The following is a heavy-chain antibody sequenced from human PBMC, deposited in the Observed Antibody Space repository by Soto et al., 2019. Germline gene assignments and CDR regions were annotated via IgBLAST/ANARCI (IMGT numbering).Heavy chain of an antibody. CDR3: AKVGSSSGWYGAFDY. Sequence: PGGSLRLSCAASGFTFTSYAMSWVRQAPGMGLEWVSAITGSGGSTYYADSVKGRFTISRDNSKNTLYLQMSSLRAEDTAVYYCAKVGSSSGWYGAFDYWGQGTLVTVSS. CDR1: GFTFTSYA. D-gene: IGHD6-19*01. V-gene: IGHV3-23*01. CDR2: ITGSGGST. J-gene: IGHJ4*02.